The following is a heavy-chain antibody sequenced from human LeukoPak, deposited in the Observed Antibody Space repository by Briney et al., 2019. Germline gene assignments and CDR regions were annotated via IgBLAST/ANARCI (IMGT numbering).Heavy chain of an antibody. CDR2: ISAYNGNT. J-gene: IGHJ4*02. D-gene: IGHD2-15*01. CDR3: ARKGGPNDY. V-gene: IGHV1-18*01. CDR1: VYTFTSYG. Sequence: ASVKDSCKASVYTFTSYGISWVRPAPGQGIEWMGWISAYNGNTNYAQKIQGRVTMTTDTSTSTAYMELRSLRSDDAAVYYCARKGGPNDYWGQGTLVTVSS.